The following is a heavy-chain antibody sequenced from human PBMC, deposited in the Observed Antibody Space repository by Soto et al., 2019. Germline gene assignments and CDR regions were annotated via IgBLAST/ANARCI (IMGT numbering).Heavy chain of an antibody. D-gene: IGHD2-2*01. CDR2: TYYMSKWYN. Sequence: PAQTLSLTCLISRPSLSSNSAGWNWITQSPSRGLEWLGRTYYMSKWYNDYAVSVRSRITINPDTSKNQFSLQLNSVTPEDTAVYYCARVSTSFVVPAAMDYYYYGMDVWGQGTTVTVS. CDR3: ARVSTSFVVPAAMDYYYYGMDV. J-gene: IGHJ6*02. V-gene: IGHV6-1*01. CDR1: RPSLSSNSAG.